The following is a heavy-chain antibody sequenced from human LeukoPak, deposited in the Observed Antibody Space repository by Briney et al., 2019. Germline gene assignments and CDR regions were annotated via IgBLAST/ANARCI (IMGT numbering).Heavy chain of an antibody. V-gene: IGHV4-59*01. CDR1: GGSISSYY. CDR2: IYYSGST. J-gene: IGHJ4*02. D-gene: IGHD5-24*01. CDR3: ASHHEMATIAAQAFDY. Sequence: APETLSLTCTVSGGSISSYYWSWIRQPPGKGLEWIGYIYYSGSTNYNPSLKSRVTISVDTSKNQFSLKLSSVTAADTAVYYCASHHEMATIAAQAFDYWGQGTLVTVSS.